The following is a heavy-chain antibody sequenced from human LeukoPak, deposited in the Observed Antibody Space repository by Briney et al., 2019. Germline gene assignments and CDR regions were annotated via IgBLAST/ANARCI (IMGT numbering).Heavy chain of an antibody. J-gene: IGHJ5*02. V-gene: IGHV4-59*01. CDR1: GGSTYEYH. Sequence: PSGTLSLTCTVSGGSTYEYHWVWIRQSPGKGLEWIGDIYASGHTDYNLSLRSRLTMSIDPAQRHFSLTVKDVTAADTAVYYYARGGRFVELNYFDPWGQGILVIVSS. CDR3: ARGGRFVELNYFDP. D-gene: IGHD3-3*01. CDR2: IYASGHT.